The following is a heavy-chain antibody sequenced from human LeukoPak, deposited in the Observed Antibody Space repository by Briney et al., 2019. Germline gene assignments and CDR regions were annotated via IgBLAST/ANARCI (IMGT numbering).Heavy chain of an antibody. D-gene: IGHD2-15*01. CDR1: CGSISSSNW. V-gene: IGHV4-4*02. Sequence: SGTLSLICAVSCGSISSSNWWSWVRQPPGKGLEWIGEIYHSGSTNYNPSLKSRVTISVDKSKNQFSLKLSSVPAADTAVDYCVALATPQDIVVVLAATPDYWGQGTMVTVSS. CDR2: IYHSGST. J-gene: IGHJ4*01. CDR3: VALATPQDIVVVLAATPDY.